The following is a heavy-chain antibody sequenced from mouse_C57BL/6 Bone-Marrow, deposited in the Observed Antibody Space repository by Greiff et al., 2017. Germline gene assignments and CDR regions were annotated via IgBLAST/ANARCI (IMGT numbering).Heavy chain of an antibody. CDR2: INPYNGDT. V-gene: IGHV1-20*01. CDR3: ARDGYYGSSKGYFDV. CDR1: GYSFTGYF. J-gene: IGHJ1*03. Sequence: EVQLQQSGPELVKPGASVKISCKASGYSFTGYFMNWVMQSHGKSLEWIGRINPYNGDTFYNQKFKGKATLTVDKSSSTAHMELRSLTSEDSAVYYCARDGYYGSSKGYFDVWGTGTTVTVSS. D-gene: IGHD1-1*01.